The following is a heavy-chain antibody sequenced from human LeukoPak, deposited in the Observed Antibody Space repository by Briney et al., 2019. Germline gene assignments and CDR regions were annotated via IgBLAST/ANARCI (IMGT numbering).Heavy chain of an antibody. CDR1: GGTFSTYA. CDR3: ARVSGSYSYTDYFDY. D-gene: IGHD1-26*01. J-gene: IGHJ4*02. CDR2: ITPILGTA. V-gene: IGHV1-69*05. Sequence: SVKVSCKASGGTFSTYAISWVRQAPGQGLEWMGGITPILGTANYAQKFQGRVTTTTDESTSTAYMELSSLRSEDTALYYCARVSGSYSYTDYFDYWGQGTLVTVSS.